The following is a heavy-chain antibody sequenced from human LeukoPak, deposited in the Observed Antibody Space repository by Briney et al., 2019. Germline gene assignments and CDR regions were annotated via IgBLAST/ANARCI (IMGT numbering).Heavy chain of an antibody. V-gene: IGHV2-5*01. Sequence: ESGPTLVHPPRTLTLTYTFSGFSLSTGGVGVGWIRQPPGKALEWLALIYWNDDKRYSPSLKSRLTITKDTSKNQVVLTMTNMDPVDTATYYCAHLIRTYWFDPWGQGTLVTVSS. CDR2: IYWNDDK. CDR1: GFSLSTGGVG. D-gene: IGHD2-21*01. CDR3: AHLIRTYWFDP. J-gene: IGHJ5*02.